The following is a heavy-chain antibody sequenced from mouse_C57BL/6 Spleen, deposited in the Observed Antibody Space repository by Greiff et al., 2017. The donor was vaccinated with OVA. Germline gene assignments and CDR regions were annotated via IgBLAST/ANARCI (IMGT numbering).Heavy chain of an antibody. Sequence: EVHLVESGGGLVKPGGSLKLSCAASGFTFSSYAMSWVRQTPEKRLEWVATISAGGSYTSYPDNVKGRFTISRANAKNNLYLQMSHLKYEDTAMYDCARESNGDPAFAYWGQGTLGTVSA. CDR2: ISAGGSYT. D-gene: IGHD4-1*02. CDR3: ARESNGDPAFAY. J-gene: IGHJ3*01. CDR1: GFTFSSYA. V-gene: IGHV5-4*01.